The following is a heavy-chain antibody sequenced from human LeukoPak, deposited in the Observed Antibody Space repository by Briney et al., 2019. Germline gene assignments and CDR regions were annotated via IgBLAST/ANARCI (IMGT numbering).Heavy chain of an antibody. J-gene: IGHJ4*02. D-gene: IGHD3-3*01. CDR1: GFTFSDYY. CDR2: ILSSGSTI. V-gene: IGHV3-11*01. Sequence: GGSLRLSCAASGFTFSDYYMSWIRQAPGKRLEWVSYILSSGSTIYYAHSVKGRFTISRDKAKNSPYLQMNSLRAEDTAVYYCARDDFWSGYLRYWGRGTLVIVAS. CDR3: ARDDFWSGYLRY.